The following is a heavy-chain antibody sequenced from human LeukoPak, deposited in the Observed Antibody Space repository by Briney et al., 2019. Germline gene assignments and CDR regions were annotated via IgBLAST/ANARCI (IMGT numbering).Heavy chain of an antibody. CDR3: ACASLRGLWVDY. CDR1: GGSISSYY. J-gene: IGHJ4*02. V-gene: IGHV4-59*01. D-gene: IGHD3-10*01. Sequence: KPSETLSLTCTVSGGSISSYYWSWIRQPPGKGLEWIGYIYYSGSTNYNPSLKSRVTISVDTSKNQFSLKLSSVTAADTAVYYCACASLRGLWVDYWGQGTLVTVSS. CDR2: IYYSGST.